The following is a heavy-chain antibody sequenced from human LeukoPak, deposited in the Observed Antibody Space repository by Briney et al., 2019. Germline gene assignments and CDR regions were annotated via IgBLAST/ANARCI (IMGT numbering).Heavy chain of an antibody. J-gene: IGHJ2*01. CDR2: VYYSGST. V-gene: IGHV4-59*01. CDR1: GGSISSYY. CDR3: ARGEPRIARPGAPPFDL. Sequence: SETLSLTCTVSGGSISSYYWQWIRQPPGNRLEWIGYVYYSGSTDYNPSLKSRVTISVDTSKNQFSLKLTSVTAADTAVYYCARGEPRIARPGAPPFDLWGRGTLVAVSS. D-gene: IGHD6-13*01.